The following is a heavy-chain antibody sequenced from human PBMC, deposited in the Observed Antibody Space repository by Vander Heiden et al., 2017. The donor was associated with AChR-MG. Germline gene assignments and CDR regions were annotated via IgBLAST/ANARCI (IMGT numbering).Heavy chain of an antibody. D-gene: IGHD3-3*01. Sequence: QVQLVQYGAEVKKPGSSVKVSCKASGGTFSSYAISWVRQAPGQGLEWMGGIIPIFGTANYAQKFQGRVTMTADKSTSTAYMELSSLRSEDTAVYYCARDCCDFWSGQHDRNYYYYYMDVWGKGTTVTVSS. J-gene: IGHJ6*03. CDR1: GGTFSSYA. V-gene: IGHV1-69*06. CDR2: IIPIFGTA. CDR3: ARDCCDFWSGQHDRNYYYYYMDV.